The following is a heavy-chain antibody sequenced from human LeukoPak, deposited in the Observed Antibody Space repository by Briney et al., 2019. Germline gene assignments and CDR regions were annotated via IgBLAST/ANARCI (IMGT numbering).Heavy chain of an antibody. CDR1: GFTFSSYW. CDR3: ARDPILEWLLSPRTPFDY. D-gene: IGHD3-3*01. J-gene: IGHJ4*02. V-gene: IGHV3-7*01. CDR2: IKQDGSEK. Sequence: GGSLRLSCAASGFTFSSYWMSWVRQAPGEGLEWVANIKQDGSEKYYVDSVKGRFTISRDNAKNSLYLQMNSLRAEDTAVYYCARDPILEWLLSPRTPFDYWGQGTLVTVSS.